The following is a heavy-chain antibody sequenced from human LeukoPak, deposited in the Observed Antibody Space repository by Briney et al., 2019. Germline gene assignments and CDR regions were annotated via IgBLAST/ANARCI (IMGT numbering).Heavy chain of an antibody. J-gene: IGHJ6*02. CDR2: IYTSGST. CDR3: ARDLNSGSYYRYYGMDV. CDR1: GGSISSYY. V-gene: IGHV4-4*07. Sequence: SETLSLTCTVSGGSISSYYWSWIRQPAGKGLEWIGRIYTSGSTNYNPSLKSRVTMSVDTSKNQFSLKLSSVTAADTAVYYCARDLNSGSYYRYYGMDVWGQGTTATVSS. D-gene: IGHD1-26*01.